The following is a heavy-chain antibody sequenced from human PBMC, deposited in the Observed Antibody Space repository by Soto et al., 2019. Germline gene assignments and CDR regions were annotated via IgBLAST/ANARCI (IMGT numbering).Heavy chain of an antibody. CDR1: GFTFSNYW. V-gene: IGHV3-7*01. J-gene: IGHJ6*03. CDR2: IKQDGSEK. CDR3: XXDALYXDILSCYFMRAPAYYHYIDV. D-gene: IGHD3-9*01. Sequence: GSLRLSCAASGFTFSNYWMSWVRQAQGKGKEWVANIKQDGSEKYYVDSVRGRLTISRDNAKNSLYLQMSSLRAEDTAVYDXXXDALYXDILSCYFMRAPAYYHYIDVWGKGATVTVSS.